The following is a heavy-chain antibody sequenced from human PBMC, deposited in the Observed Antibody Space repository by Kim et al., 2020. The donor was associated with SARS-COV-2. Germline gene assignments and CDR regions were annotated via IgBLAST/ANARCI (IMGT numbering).Heavy chain of an antibody. CDR2: ISSDGHNQ. J-gene: IGHJ5*02. Sequence: GGSLRLSCAASGLALSSYPMSWVRQAPGKGLEWVTVISSDGHNQYYADSVKGRFTISRDDSKNTLYLQMNSLKAEDTAVSYCARESGGAAGLDPWGLGT. CDR1: GLALSSYP. D-gene: IGHD6-13*01. V-gene: IGHV3-30*04. CDR3: ARESGGAAGLDP.